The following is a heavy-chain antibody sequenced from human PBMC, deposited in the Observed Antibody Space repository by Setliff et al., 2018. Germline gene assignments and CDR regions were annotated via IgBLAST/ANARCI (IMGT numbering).Heavy chain of an antibody. CDR2: IYTDGST. D-gene: IGHD4-17*01. V-gene: IGHV4-61*09. CDR3: VRSLQGLRFDP. Sequence: PSETLSLTCTVSGGSLSSYNYWSWIRQPAGKGLEWIGQIYTDGSTNYNPSLKSRVTISVDTSKNQFSLKLSSVTAADTAVYYCVRSLQGLRFDPWGQGTLVTVSS. J-gene: IGHJ5*02. CDR1: GGSLSSYNY.